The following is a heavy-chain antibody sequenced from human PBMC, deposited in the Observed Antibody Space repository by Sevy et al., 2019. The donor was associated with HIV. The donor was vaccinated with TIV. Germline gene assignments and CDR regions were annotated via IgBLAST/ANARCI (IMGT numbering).Heavy chain of an antibody. D-gene: IGHD3-10*01. V-gene: IGHV3-21*05. J-gene: IGHJ4*02. Sequence: GESLKISCIASGFTFPAYSMNWVRQAPGKGLEWLSYISTGSDHIYYADSAKGRFTISRDDAQNSVFLDMKSLRDQDTALYYCVRRGVDAFNVYFDLWGQGTLVTVSS. CDR1: GFTFPAYS. CDR3: VRRGVDAFNVYFDL. CDR2: ISTGSDHI.